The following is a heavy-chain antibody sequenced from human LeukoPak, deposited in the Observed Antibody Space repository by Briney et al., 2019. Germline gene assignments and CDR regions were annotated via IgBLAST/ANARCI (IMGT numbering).Heavy chain of an antibody. CDR2: MYYSGNT. V-gene: IGHV4-39*01. D-gene: IGHD3-22*01. J-gene: IGHJ4*02. CDR3: ARQHTRGAVVALVDY. CDR1: GGSITSSGYY. Sequence: SETLSLTCTVSGGSITSSGYYWGWIRQPPGKGLEWVGSMYYSGNTYYNPSLKSRVTMSVDTSKNQFSLKMSSLTAADTAVYYCARQHTRGAVVALVDYWGQGTLVTVSS.